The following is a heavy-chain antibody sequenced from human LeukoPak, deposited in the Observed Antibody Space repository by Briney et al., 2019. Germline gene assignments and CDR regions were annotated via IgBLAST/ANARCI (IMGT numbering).Heavy chain of an antibody. J-gene: IGHJ4*02. CDR2: IGGSGGST. D-gene: IGHD3-22*01. V-gene: IGHV3-23*01. CDR1: GFTFSNYA. Sequence: GGSLRLSCVASGFTFSNYAMSWVRQAPGKGLEWVSGIGGSGGSTHYADFVKGRFLISRDNSKSTLSLQINSLRVEDTALYYCAKESMIVPGYDFDYWGQGTLVTVSS. CDR3: AKESMIVPGYDFDY.